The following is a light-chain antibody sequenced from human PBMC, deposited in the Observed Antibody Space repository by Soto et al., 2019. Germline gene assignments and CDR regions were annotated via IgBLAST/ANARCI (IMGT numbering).Light chain of an antibody. Sequence: DIVMTQSPLSLPFTPGEPASISCRSSQSLLHSNGFNYLDWYLQKPGQSPQLLIYLGSTRASGVTYRFSGSGSGTDFTLKISRVEAEDVGVYYCMQALQTGWTFGQGTKVEIK. CDR1: QSLLHSNGFNY. J-gene: IGKJ1*01. CDR2: LGS. V-gene: IGKV2-28*01. CDR3: MQALQTGWT.